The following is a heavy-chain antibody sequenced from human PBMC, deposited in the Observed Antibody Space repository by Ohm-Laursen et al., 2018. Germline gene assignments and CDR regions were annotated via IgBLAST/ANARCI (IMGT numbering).Heavy chain of an antibody. D-gene: IGHD2-21*02. Sequence: SLRLSCAASGFTFSIYWMHWVRHAPGKGLVWVARIKSDGRSTSYADSVKGRFSISRDNAKNTLYLQMNSLRAGDTAVYYCASPTYCGGDCFGAYDIWGQGTMVTVSS. V-gene: IGHV3-74*01. CDR3: ASPTYCGGDCFGAYDI. CDR2: IKSDGRST. CDR1: GFTFSIYW. J-gene: IGHJ3*02.